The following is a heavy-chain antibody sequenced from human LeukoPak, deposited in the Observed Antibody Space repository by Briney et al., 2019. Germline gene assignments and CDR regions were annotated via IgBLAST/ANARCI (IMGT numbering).Heavy chain of an antibody. D-gene: IGHD3-10*01. CDR2: IKSEAYGGTP. CDR1: GFTFSDYA. J-gene: IGHJ4*02. CDR3: SRGDYYYGSLTHRGSDY. V-gene: IGHV3-49*04. Sequence: EPGGSLRLSCTASGFTFSDYAVSWVRQAPGKGLEWIGYIKSEAYGGTPEYASSVKARFTISRDDSKSIAYLQMDSLNTEDTALYYCSRGDYYYGSLTHRGSDYWGQGTLVTVSS.